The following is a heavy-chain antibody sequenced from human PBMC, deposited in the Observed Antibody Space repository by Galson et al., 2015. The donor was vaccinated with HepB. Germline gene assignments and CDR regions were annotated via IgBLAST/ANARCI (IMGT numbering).Heavy chain of an antibody. CDR2: INHSGST. CDR1: GGSFSAYS. Sequence: ETLSLTCAVYGGSFSAYSWTWIRQPPGKGLEWIGEINHSGSTKHSPSLKSRVTMSVDTSKKQFSLKLSSVTAADTSIYYCAGGKGGYYGSGSHYFGLDVGGQGTTVTVSS. V-gene: IGHV4-34*01. CDR3: AGGKGGYYGSGSHYFGLDV. J-gene: IGHJ6*02. D-gene: IGHD3-10*01.